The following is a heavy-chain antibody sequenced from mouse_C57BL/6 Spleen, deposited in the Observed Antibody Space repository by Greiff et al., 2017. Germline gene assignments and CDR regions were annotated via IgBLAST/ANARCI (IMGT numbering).Heavy chain of an antibody. J-gene: IGHJ4*01. CDR2: FYPGSGSI. Sequence: QVQLQQSGAELVKPGASVKLSCKASGYTFTEYTIHWVKQRSGQGLEWIGWFYPGSGSIKYNEKFKDKATLTADKSSSTVYMELSRLTSEDSAVYFWARHEDRGYGSSSDYAMDYWGQGTSVTVSS. V-gene: IGHV1-62-2*01. D-gene: IGHD1-1*01. CDR3: ARHEDRGYGSSSDYAMDY. CDR1: GYTFTEYT.